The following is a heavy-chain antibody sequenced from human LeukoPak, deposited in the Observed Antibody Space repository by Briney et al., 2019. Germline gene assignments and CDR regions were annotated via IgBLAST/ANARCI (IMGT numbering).Heavy chain of an antibody. V-gene: IGHV1-69*01. CDR3: ARDRPYTGGWRGFDY. CDR1: GGTFSRYA. CDR2: IIPMFGIA. J-gene: IGHJ4*02. D-gene: IGHD6-19*01. Sequence: SVKVSCKASGGTFSRYAISWVRQAPGQGLEWMGGIIPMFGIADYAQKFQGRVTITADESTSTAYMELSSLRSEDTAVYYCARDRPYTGGWRGFDYWGQGTLVTVSS.